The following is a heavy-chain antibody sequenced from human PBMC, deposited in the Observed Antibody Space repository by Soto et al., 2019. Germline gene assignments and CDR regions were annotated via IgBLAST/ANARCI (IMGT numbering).Heavy chain of an antibody. V-gene: IGHV1-18*01. J-gene: IGHJ6*02. CDR3: ARGGFYDSSGARNYYYYGMNV. D-gene: IGHD3-22*01. CDR2: ISAYDGYT. Sequence: QVQLVQSGAEVKKPGASVKVSCKASGYTFTSYGINWVRQAPGQGLEWLGWISAYDGYTNYAQILQGRVSMTTDTSXXTAYRELRSLRSDDTAMYYCARGGFYDSSGARNYYYYGMNVWGQGTTVTVSS. CDR1: GYTFTSYG.